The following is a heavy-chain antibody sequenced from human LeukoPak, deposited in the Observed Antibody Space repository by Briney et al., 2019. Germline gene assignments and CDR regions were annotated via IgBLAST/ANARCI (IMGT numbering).Heavy chain of an antibody. V-gene: IGHV4-39*01. CDR3: ARRLGGSGTYYFDY. CDR2: INYSGNI. D-gene: IGHD3-10*01. Sequence: PSETLSLTCTVSGGSISSSTYYWGWIRQPPGKGLEWIASINYSGNIYYNPSLKSRVTISVDTSKNQFSLKLSSVTAADTAVYFCARRLGGSGTYYFDYWGQGTLVTVSS. CDR1: GGSISSSTYY. J-gene: IGHJ4*02.